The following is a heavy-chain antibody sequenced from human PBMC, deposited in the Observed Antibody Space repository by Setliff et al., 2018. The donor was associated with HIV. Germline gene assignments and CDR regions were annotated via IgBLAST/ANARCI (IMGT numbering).Heavy chain of an antibody. J-gene: IGHJ4*02. V-gene: IGHV4-34*01. CDR3: ARDKGPPPVVHLDY. D-gene: IGHD3-10*02. CDR1: GGSFSGYY. Sequence: SETLSLTCAVYGGSFSGYYWSWIRQSPGKGLEWIGEINHSGSTKYNPSLKSRVTISVDTSKNQFSLKLSSVTAADTAVYYCARDKGPPPVVHLDYWGQGTLVTSPQ. CDR2: INHSGST.